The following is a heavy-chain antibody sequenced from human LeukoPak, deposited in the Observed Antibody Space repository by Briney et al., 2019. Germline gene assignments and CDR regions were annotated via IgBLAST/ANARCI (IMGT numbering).Heavy chain of an antibody. CDR3: ARGGGENFDY. D-gene: IGHD3-16*01. CDR1: GDTFSSYA. J-gene: IGHJ4*02. CDR2: IIPIFGTA. Sequence: SVKVPCKASGDTFSSYAISWVRQAPGQGLEWMGGIIPIFGTANYAQKFQGRVTITTDESTRTAYMALNSLISEDTAVYYCARGGGENFDYWGQGTLVTVSS. V-gene: IGHV1-69*05.